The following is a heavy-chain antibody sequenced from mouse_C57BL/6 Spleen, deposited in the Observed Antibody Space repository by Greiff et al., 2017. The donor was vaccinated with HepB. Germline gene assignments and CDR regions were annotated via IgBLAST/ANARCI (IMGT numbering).Heavy chain of an antibody. D-gene: IGHD4-1*01. J-gene: IGHJ2*01. CDR3: ARGWELTVTLFDY. Sequence: EVMLVESGGGLVKPGGSLKLSCAASGFTFSSYAMSWVRQTPEKRLEWVATISDGGSYTYYPDNVKGRFTISRDNAKNNLYLQMSHLKSEDTAMYYCARGWELTVTLFDYWGQGTTLTVSS. CDR1: GFTFSSYA. V-gene: IGHV5-4*03. CDR2: ISDGGSYT.